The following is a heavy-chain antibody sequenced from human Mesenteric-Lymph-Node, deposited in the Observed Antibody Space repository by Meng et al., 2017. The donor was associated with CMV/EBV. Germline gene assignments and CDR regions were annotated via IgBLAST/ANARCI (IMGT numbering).Heavy chain of an antibody. Sequence: GESLKISCAACGFTFSDYYMSWIRQAPGKGLEWVSYISGSGTTMYYADSVKGRFTISRDNAKNSLHLQMRSLRAEDTAVYYCARGLYKLLNGMDVWGQGTTVTVSS. CDR3: ARGLYKLLNGMDV. D-gene: IGHD3-10*01. V-gene: IGHV3-11*04. J-gene: IGHJ6*02. CDR2: ISGSGTTM. CDR1: GFTFSDYY.